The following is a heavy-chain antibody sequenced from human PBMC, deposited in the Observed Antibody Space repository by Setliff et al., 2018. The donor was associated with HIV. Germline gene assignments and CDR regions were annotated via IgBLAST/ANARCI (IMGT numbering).Heavy chain of an antibody. CDR1: GGSVGSGSYY. D-gene: IGHD6-19*01. CDR3: ASHSGGWNYYLDY. Sequence: KPSETLSLTCSVSGGSVGSGSYYWSWIRQSPGKGLEWLGYIYYSGSTTYNPSLRSRVTISVDTSKNQFSLMLSSVTAADTAVYYCASHSGGWNYYLDYWGQGTLVTVSS. J-gene: IGHJ4*02. V-gene: IGHV4-61*01. CDR2: IYYSGST.